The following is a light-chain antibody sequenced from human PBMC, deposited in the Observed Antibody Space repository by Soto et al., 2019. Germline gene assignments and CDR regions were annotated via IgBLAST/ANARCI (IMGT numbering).Light chain of an antibody. V-gene: IGLV2-14*01. CDR1: SSDVGGYNY. CDR2: DVN. J-gene: IGLJ1*01. CDR3: SSYAGSSNV. Sequence: QSVLTQPASVSGSPGQSITISCTGTSSDVGGYNYVSWYQQRPGKAPKLMIYDVNNRPSGVSNRFSASKSGNTASLTVSGLQAEDEADYYCSSYAGSSNVFGTGTKLTVL.